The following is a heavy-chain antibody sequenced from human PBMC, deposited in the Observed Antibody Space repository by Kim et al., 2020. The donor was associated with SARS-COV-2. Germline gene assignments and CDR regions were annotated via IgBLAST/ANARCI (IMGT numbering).Heavy chain of an antibody. CDR3: ARGGYSGYEAQSLFSYHAMDL. CDR1: GDTFSSYA. V-gene: IGHV1-69*13. J-gene: IGHJ6*02. CDR2: IIPIFNSV. D-gene: IGHD5-12*01. Sequence: SVKVSCKVSGDTFSSYAISWVRLAPGQGLEWMGGIIPIFNSVNYARQFEGRVTITADENTNIAYMELSSLRSDDTAIYYCARGGYSGYEAQSLFSYHAMDLWGQGTSDSVSS.